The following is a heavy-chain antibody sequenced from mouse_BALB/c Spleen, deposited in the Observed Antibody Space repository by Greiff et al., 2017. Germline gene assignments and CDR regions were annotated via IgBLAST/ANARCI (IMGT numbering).Heavy chain of an antibody. CDR1: GFTFSSYA. CDR2: ISSGGSYT. V-gene: IGHV5-9-4*01. CDR3: IYYGTLYAMDY. D-gene: IGHD1-1*01. Sequence: EVQLVESGGGLVKPGGSLKLSCAASGFTFSSYAMSWVRQSPEKRLEWVAEISSGGSYTYYPDTVTGRFTISRDNAKNTLYLEMSSLRSEDTAMYYCIYYGTLYAMDYWGQGTSVTVSS. J-gene: IGHJ4*01.